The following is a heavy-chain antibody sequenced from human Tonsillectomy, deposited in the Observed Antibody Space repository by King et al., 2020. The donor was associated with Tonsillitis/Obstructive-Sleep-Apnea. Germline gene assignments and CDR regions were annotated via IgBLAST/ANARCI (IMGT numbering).Heavy chain of an antibody. Sequence: VQLVESGGGLVQPGGSLKLSCAASGFTFSGSAMHWVRQASGKGLEWVGRIRSKANSYATAYDASGKDRFTISRDDSKNTAYLQMNSLKTEDTAVYYCTRHPKGLLWFRANDYWGQGTLVTVSS. J-gene: IGHJ4*02. CDR1: GFTFSGSA. CDR2: IRSKANSYAT. V-gene: IGHV3-73*01. CDR3: TRHPKGLLWFRANDY. D-gene: IGHD3-10*01.